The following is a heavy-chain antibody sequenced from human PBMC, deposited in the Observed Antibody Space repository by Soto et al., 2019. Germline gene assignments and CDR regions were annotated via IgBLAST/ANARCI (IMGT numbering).Heavy chain of an antibody. Sequence: QVQLVESGGGVVQPGGSLRLSCTASGFTFTTFGIHWVRQAPGKGLEWVALISYDGHNKYYSDSVKGRFTISRANYKNTLSLQMNSLRADGTAVYYWAKDLQAYGDYNSYYYGTDVWGQGTTVSVSS. D-gene: IGHD4-17*01. CDR1: GFTFTTFG. CDR3: AKDLQAYGDYNSYYYGTDV. J-gene: IGHJ6*02. CDR2: ISYDGHNK. V-gene: IGHV3-30*18.